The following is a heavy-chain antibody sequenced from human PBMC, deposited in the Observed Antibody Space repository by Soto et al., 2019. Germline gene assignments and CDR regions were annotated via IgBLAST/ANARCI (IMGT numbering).Heavy chain of an antibody. CDR1: GYTFTSYA. CDR2: INAGNGNT. D-gene: IGHD2-15*01. Sequence: QVPLVQSGAEVKKPGASVKVSCKASGYTFTSYAMHWVRQAPGQRLEWMGWINAGNGNTKYSQKFQGRVTITRDTSASTAYMELSSLRSEDTAVYYCARDPLLPYYYYYYMDVWGKGTTVTVSS. J-gene: IGHJ6*03. CDR3: ARDPLLPYYYYYYMDV. V-gene: IGHV1-3*01.